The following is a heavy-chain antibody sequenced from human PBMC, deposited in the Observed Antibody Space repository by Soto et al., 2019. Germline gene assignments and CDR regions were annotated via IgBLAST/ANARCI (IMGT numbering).Heavy chain of an antibody. CDR3: ARLLYYYDTTGYYFFDY. V-gene: IGHV4-59*01. J-gene: IGHJ4*02. D-gene: IGHD3-22*01. CDR1: GGSINSYY. CDR2: MSYSGSA. Sequence: SETLSLTCTVSGGSINSYYWSWIRQPPGKGLEWIGYMSYSGSANYNPSLKSRVTISVDTSKNQFSLKLSSVTAADTAVYFCARLLYYYDTTGYYFFDYWGQGIPVTVSS.